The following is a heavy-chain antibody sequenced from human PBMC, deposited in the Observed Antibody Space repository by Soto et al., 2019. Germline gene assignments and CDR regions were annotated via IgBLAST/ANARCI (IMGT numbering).Heavy chain of an antibody. CDR3: AKTVGATKLEDY. Sequence: EVQLLESGGGLIHPGGSLRLACSASGFSFNNHVMNWVRQAPGKGLEWVSSISNSDDVGFYADSVRGRFSVSRDISANTLYLEMNYLRVEDTAIYYCAKTVGATKLEDYRGQGTLVTVSS. CDR2: ISNSDDVG. V-gene: IGHV3-23*01. J-gene: IGHJ4*02. D-gene: IGHD1-26*01. CDR1: GFSFNNHV.